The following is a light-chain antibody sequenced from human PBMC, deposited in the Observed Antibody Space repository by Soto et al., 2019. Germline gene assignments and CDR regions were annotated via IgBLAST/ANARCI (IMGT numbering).Light chain of an antibody. CDR1: QSLTSSQ. V-gene: IGKV3-20*01. CDR2: GAS. Sequence: EIVLTQSPGSLSLSPGERATLSCRASQSLTSSQLAWYQQKPGQAPRLLIYGASSRATGIPDRFSGSGSGTDFTLTISRLEPEDFAVYYCQHYGNSPRFTFGPGTKVDIK. J-gene: IGKJ3*01. CDR3: QHYGNSPRFT.